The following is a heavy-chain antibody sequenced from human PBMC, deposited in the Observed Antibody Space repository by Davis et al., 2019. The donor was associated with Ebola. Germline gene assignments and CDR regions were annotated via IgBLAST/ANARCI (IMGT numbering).Heavy chain of an antibody. CDR3: ARGWLRSGFDY. D-gene: IGHD5-12*01. V-gene: IGHV6-1*01. Sequence: HSQTLSLTCAISGDSVSGNSGAWNWIRQSPSRGLELLGRTYYTSNWITDYAESVKSRISINPDTSKNQFSLQLNSVTPEDTAVYYCARGWLRSGFDYWGQGAPVTVSS. J-gene: IGHJ4*02. CDR2: TYYTSNWIT. CDR1: GDSVSGNSGA.